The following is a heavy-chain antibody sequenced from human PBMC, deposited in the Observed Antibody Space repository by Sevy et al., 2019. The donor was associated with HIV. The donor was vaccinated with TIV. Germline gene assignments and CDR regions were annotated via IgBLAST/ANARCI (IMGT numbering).Heavy chain of an antibody. CDR1: GFTFGDYA. CDR3: TRRASRVYGDHLNLY. Sequence: GGSLRLSCTASGFTFGDYAMSWFRQAPGRGLEWVGFIRSENHGETTEYAGFVKGRFTVSRDESKSIVYLQMNSLKTEDTAVDYCTRRASRVYGDHLNLYWGQGTLVTVSS. CDR2: IRSENHGETT. D-gene: IGHD2-21*02. J-gene: IGHJ4*02. V-gene: IGHV3-49*03.